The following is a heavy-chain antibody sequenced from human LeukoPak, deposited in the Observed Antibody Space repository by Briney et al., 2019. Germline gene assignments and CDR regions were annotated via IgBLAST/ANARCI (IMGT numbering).Heavy chain of an antibody. CDR2: ISGSGSTI. CDR3: ARDRITDFWSGYYTNYFDY. V-gene: IGHV3-48*03. J-gene: IGHJ4*02. D-gene: IGHD3-3*01. Sequence: GGSLRLSCAASGFTFSSYEMNWVRQAPGKGLEWVSYISGSGSTIYYADSVKGRFTISRDNAKNSLFLQMNSLRAEDTAVYYCARDRITDFWSGYYTNYFDYWGQGTLVTVSS. CDR1: GFTFSSYE.